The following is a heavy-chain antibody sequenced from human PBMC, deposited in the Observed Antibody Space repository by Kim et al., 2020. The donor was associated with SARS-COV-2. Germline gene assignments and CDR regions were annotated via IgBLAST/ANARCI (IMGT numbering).Heavy chain of an antibody. CDR1: GFTFSSYW. CDR3: ARPCRGRYFDS. Sequence: GGSLRLSCAASGFTFSSYWMSWVRQAPGKGLEWVASIKQDASVISYVDSVRGRFTISRDNAKNSLSLQMNSLRAEDTALYFCARPCRGRYFDSWRQGKMV. V-gene: IGHV3-7*03. D-gene: IGHD1-26*01. J-gene: IGHJ3*02. CDR2: IKQDASVI.